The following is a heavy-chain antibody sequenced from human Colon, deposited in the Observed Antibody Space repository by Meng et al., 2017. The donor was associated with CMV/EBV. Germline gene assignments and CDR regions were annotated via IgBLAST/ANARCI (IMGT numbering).Heavy chain of an antibody. CDR1: GFSFSAYG. CDR3: ASDPLQLGVNDPFDH. V-gene: IGHV3-30*02. D-gene: IGHD1-7*01. CDR2: VRYDGNTK. J-gene: IGHJ4*02. Sequence: GESLKISCAASGFSFSAYGMHWVRQAPGKGLEWVAFVRYDGNTKYYADSVKGRFTISRDNSKDTVYLQMNSPRTDDTDVYYCASDPLQLGVNDPFDHWGQGTLVTVSS.